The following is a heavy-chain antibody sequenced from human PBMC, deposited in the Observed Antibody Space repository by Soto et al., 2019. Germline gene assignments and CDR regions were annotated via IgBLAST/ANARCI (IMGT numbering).Heavy chain of an antibody. Sequence: ASVKVSCKASGGTFSSYAISWVRQAPGQGLEWMGGIIPTFGTANYAQKFQGRVTITADESTSTAYMELRSLRSDDTAVYYCAREASDILTGHYFDYWGQGTLVTVSS. D-gene: IGHD3-9*01. CDR1: GGTFSSYA. CDR2: IIPTFGTA. J-gene: IGHJ4*02. CDR3: AREASDILTGHYFDY. V-gene: IGHV1-69*13.